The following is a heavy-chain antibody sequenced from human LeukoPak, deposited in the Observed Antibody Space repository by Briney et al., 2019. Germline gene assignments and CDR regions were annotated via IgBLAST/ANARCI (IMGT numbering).Heavy chain of an antibody. CDR3: ARLAAGYYYN. D-gene: IGHD3-22*01. J-gene: IGHJ4*02. Sequence: PSQTLSLTCTVSGGSISSYYWSWIRQPPGKGLEWIGYIYYSGSTNYNPSLKSRVTISVDTSKNQFSLKLSSVTAADTAVYYCARLAAGYYYNWGQGTLVTVSS. CDR2: IYYSGST. CDR1: GGSISSYY. V-gene: IGHV4-59*08.